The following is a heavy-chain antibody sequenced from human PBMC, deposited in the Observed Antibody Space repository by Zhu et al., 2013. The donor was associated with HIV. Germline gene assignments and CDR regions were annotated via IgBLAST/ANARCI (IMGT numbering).Heavy chain of an antibody. CDR3: ARFSGPRDILSSVTRRNRFDY. D-gene: IGHD4-17*01. CDR1: GGMYTTFG. J-gene: IGHJ4*02. Sequence: QVQVVQSGAEVKKPGSSVKVSCKVSGGMYTTFGVTWVRQAPGQGLEWMGSIIPKFGTPKYAQTFQGRLSITADESTNTVHMDLSSLKSDDTAMYYCARFSGPRDILSSVTRRNRFDYWGPEPSHRLL. CDR2: IIPKFGTP. V-gene: IGHV1-69*18.